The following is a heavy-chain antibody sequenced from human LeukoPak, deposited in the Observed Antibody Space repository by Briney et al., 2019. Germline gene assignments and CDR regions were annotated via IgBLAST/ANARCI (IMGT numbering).Heavy chain of an antibody. CDR1: GFTFSSYA. V-gene: IGHV3-23*01. Sequence: GGSLRLSCAASGFTFSSYAMSWVRQAPGKGLEWVSAISGSGGSTYYADSVKGRFTISRDNSKNTLYLQMNSLRAEDTAVYYCAKDRWFGELLPSCMDVWGQGTTVTVSS. CDR3: AKDRWFGELLPSCMDV. J-gene: IGHJ6*02. D-gene: IGHD3-10*01. CDR2: ISGSGGST.